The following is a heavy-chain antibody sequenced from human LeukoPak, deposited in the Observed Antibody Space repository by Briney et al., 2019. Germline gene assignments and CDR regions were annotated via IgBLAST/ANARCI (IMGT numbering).Heavy chain of an antibody. Sequence: ASVKVSCKASGDTFSNSAISWVRQAPGQGLEYMGGIIPMFGTPNYAQKFQGRVTITADKSTSTAYMELSSLRSEDTAVYYCATSLKFPFIMGATVYFDYWGQGTLVTVSS. CDR3: ATSLKFPFIMGATVYFDY. CDR2: IIPMFGTP. V-gene: IGHV1-69*06. D-gene: IGHD1-26*01. J-gene: IGHJ4*02. CDR1: GDTFSNSA.